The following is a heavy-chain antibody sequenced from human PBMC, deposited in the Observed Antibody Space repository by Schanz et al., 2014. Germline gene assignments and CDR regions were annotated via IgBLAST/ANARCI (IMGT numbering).Heavy chain of an antibody. J-gene: IGHJ6*03. D-gene: IGHD2-2*02. CDR3: AGTYCSSTSCYTGYYYMDV. CDR1: GGTFSSDT. V-gene: IGHV1-69*02. CDR2: IVPIAGIT. Sequence: QVQLVQSGADVKKPGSSVRVSCKASGGTFSSDTFSWVRQAPGQGLEWMGRIVPIAGITNYAQRFQGRVTITADKSSYTAYMELSSLRSEDTAVYYCAGTYCSSTSCYTGYYYMDVWGKGTTVTVSS.